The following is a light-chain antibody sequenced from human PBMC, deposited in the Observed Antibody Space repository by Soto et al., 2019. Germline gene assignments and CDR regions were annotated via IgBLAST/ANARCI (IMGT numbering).Light chain of an antibody. J-gene: IGKJ1*01. CDR3: QQYGSLPWT. Sequence: EIVLTQSPGTLSLSPGERATLSCRASQSVSSSYLAWYQQKLGQAPRLLIYGASSRATVIPDRFSGSGSGTDFTLTISRLEPEDFAVYYCQQYGSLPWTLGQGTKVEIK. V-gene: IGKV3-20*01. CDR1: QSVSSSY. CDR2: GAS.